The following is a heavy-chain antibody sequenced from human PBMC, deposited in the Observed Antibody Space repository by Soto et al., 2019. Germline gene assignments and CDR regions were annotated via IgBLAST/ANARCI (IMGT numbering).Heavy chain of an antibody. J-gene: IGHJ5*02. CDR2: ISGSGGST. V-gene: IGHV3-23*01. CDR3: AKTIEDIVVVVAATDRNWFDP. Sequence: GGSLRLSCAASGFTFSSYAMSWVRQAPGKGLEWVSAISGSGGSTYYADSVKGRFTISRDNSKNTLYLQMNSLRAEDTAVYYCAKTIEDIVVVVAATDRNWFDPWGQGTLVTVSS. CDR1: GFTFSSYA. D-gene: IGHD2-15*01.